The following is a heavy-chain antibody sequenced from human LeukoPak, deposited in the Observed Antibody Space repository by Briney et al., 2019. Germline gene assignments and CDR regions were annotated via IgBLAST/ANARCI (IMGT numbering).Heavy chain of an antibody. D-gene: IGHD3-3*01. Sequence: GGSLRLSCAASGFTFRSYAMGWVRQAPGKGLEWVSGISGSVGSTYYADSVKGRFTISRDNLKNTLFPQMNGLRADDTAVYYCAKGAFYDHSHFDHWGQGTLVTVSS. J-gene: IGHJ4*02. V-gene: IGHV3-23*01. CDR3: AKGAFYDHSHFDH. CDR2: ISGSVGST. CDR1: GFTFRSYA.